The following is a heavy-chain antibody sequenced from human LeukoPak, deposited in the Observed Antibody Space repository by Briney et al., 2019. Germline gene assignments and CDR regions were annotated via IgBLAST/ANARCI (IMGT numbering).Heavy chain of an antibody. D-gene: IGHD1-7*01. CDR2: TSAYNGNT. V-gene: IGHV1-18*01. Sequence: ASVKVSCKASGYTFTSYGISWVRQAPGQGLEWMGWTSAYNGNTNYAQKLQGRVTMTTDTSTSTAYMELRSLRSDDTAVYYCARVAHLTGTTWFDPWGQGTLVTVSS. CDR1: GYTFTSYG. J-gene: IGHJ5*02. CDR3: ARVAHLTGTTWFDP.